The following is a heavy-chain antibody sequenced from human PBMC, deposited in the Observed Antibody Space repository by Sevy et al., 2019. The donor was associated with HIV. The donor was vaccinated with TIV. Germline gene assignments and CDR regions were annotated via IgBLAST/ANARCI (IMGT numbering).Heavy chain of an antibody. V-gene: IGHV3-30-3*01. J-gene: IGHJ6*03. CDR3: ARDGGATIFGVVISFDYYYYMDV. D-gene: IGHD3-3*01. CDR2: ISYDGSNK. CDR1: GFTFSSYA. Sequence: GGSLRLSCAASGFTFSSYAMHWVRQAPGKGVEWVAVISYDGSNKYYADSVKGRFTISRDNSKNTLYLQMNSLRAEDTAVYYCARDGGATIFGVVISFDYYYYMDVWGKGTTVTVSS.